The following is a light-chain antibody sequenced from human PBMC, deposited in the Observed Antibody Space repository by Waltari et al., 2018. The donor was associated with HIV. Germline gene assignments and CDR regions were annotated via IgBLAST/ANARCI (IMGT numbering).Light chain of an antibody. Sequence: DIQMTHSPSSLSASLGDEVIITCRASQNIKNYVNWSRQKPGGAPKLSIYAATNLQSGAPGRLRGGGSGTDFTLTINNLQPEDSAIYICQQTYSASMTFGRGTRV. CDR1: QNIKNY. J-gene: IGKJ5*01. CDR3: QQTYSASMT. CDR2: AAT. V-gene: IGKV1-39*01.